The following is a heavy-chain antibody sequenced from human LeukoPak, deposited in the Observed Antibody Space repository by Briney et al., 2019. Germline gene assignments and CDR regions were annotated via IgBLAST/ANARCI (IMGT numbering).Heavy chain of an antibody. J-gene: IGHJ4*02. V-gene: IGHV1-18*04. D-gene: IGHD5-12*01. Sequence: ASVKVSCKASGYTFTDYYIHWVRQAPGQGLEWMGWISAYNGNTNYAQKLQGRVTMTTDTSTSTAYMELRSLRSDDTAVYYCARDYDAPDIVATPGNYWGQGTLVTVSS. CDR1: GYTFTDYY. CDR2: ISAYNGNT. CDR3: ARDYDAPDIVATPGNY.